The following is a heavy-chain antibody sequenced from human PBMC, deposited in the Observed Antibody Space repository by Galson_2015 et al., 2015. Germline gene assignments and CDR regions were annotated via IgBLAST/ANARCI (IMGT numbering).Heavy chain of an antibody. D-gene: IGHD2-2*01. CDR3: ARVGYCDSATCSGHYYHMDV. CDR1: GYTFTAYA. J-gene: IGHJ6*03. Sequence: SVKVSCKASGYTFTAYAIHWVRQAPGQRLEWMGWINAGNGNTKYSQNFQGRVTITRDTSASTAYMELSSLRSEDSAVFYCARVGYCDSATCSGHYYHMDVWGKGTTVTVSS. V-gene: IGHV1-3*01. CDR2: INAGNGNT.